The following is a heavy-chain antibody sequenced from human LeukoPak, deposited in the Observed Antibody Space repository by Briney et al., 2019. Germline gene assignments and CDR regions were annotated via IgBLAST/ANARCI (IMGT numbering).Heavy chain of an antibody. J-gene: IGHJ3*02. CDR3: ARTLRTNAFDI. CDR2: IYYSGST. CDR1: GGSISSYY. Sequence: SETLSLTCTVSGGSISSYYWSWIRQPPGKGLEWIGYIYYSGSTNYNPSLKSRVTISVDTSKNQFSLKLSPVTAADTAVYYCARTLRTNAFDIWGQGTMVTVSS. V-gene: IGHV4-59*08. D-gene: IGHD4-17*01.